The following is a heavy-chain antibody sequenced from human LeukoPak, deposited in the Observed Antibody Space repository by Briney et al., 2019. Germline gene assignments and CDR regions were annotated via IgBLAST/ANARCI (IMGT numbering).Heavy chain of an antibody. CDR2: IYHSGST. D-gene: IGHD2-15*01. J-gene: IGHJ3*02. CDR3: AILGHCNGGSCPNDAFDI. V-gene: IGHV4-38-2*01. CDR1: GYSISNGYY. Sequence: SETLSLTCAVCGYSISNGYYWGWIRQPPGKGLEWIASIYHSGSTYYNPSLKSRVTISVHSSKSQFSLRLNSVTAADTAVYFCAILGHCNGGSCPNDAFDIWGQGTRVTVSS.